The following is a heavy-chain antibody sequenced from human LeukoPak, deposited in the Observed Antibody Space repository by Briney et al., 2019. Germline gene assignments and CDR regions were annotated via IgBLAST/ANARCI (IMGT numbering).Heavy chain of an antibody. J-gene: IGHJ4*02. CDR1: GFTFGSYA. Sequence: GGSLRLSCAASGFTFGSYAMSWVRQAPGKGLEWVSAISGSGGSTYYADSVKGRFTISRDNSKNTLYLQMNSLRAEDTAVYYCAKVTIFGVVIVYYFDYWGQGTLVTVSS. CDR3: AKVTIFGVVIVYYFDY. V-gene: IGHV3-23*01. CDR2: ISGSGGST. D-gene: IGHD3-3*01.